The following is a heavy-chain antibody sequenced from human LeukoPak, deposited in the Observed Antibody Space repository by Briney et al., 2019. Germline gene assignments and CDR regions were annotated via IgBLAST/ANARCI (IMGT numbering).Heavy chain of an antibody. V-gene: IGHV4-39*07. CDR3: ARVQSRLSWFDP. Sequence: SETLSLTCIVSGGSISSNNFYWGWIRQPPGKGLEWIGSIYYSGSTYYNPSLRSRVSISLDTSKNQFSLRLGSVTAADTAVYYCARVQSRLSWFDPWGQGTLVTVSS. CDR1: GGSISSNNFY. CDR2: IYYSGST. J-gene: IGHJ5*02.